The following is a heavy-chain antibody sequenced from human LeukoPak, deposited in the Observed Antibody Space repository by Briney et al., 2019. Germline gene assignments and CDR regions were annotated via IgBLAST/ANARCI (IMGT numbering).Heavy chain of an antibody. Sequence: SGTLSLTCAVSGGSISSSNWWSWVRQPPGKGLEWIGEIYHSGSTNYNPSLKSRVTISVDKSKNQFSLKLSSVTAADTAVYYCARAAGILEWLLPSTGNYYCGMDVWGQGTTVTVSS. V-gene: IGHV4-4*02. D-gene: IGHD3-3*01. J-gene: IGHJ6*02. CDR1: GGSISSSNW. CDR3: ARAAGILEWLLPSTGNYYCGMDV. CDR2: IYHSGST.